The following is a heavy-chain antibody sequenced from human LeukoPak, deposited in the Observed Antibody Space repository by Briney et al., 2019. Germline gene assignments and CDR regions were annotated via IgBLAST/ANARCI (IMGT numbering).Heavy chain of an antibody. CDR3: ARDRTYYYGSGSSREIRYFDY. V-gene: IGHV4-4*07. J-gene: IGHJ4*02. D-gene: IGHD3-10*01. Sequence: SETLSFTCTVSGGSISSYYWSWIRQPAGKGLEWVGRIYTSGSTNYNPSLKSRVTMSVDTSKNQFSLKLSSVTAADTAVYYCARDRTYYYGSGSSREIRYFDYWGQGTLVTVSS. CDR1: GGSISSYY. CDR2: IYTSGST.